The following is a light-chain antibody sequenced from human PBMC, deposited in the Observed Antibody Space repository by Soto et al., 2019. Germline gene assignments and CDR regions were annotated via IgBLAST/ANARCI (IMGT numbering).Light chain of an antibody. CDR3: QQYKNWPIT. V-gene: IGKV3-15*01. J-gene: IGKJ5*01. CDR2: GAS. Sequence: EIVMTQSPATPSVSPGERSTLXXRGSQSVSSKLAWYQQKPGQAPRXIIYGASTRATGIPARFSGSGAGTEFTLTISSLQSEDFAVYYCQQYKNWPITFGQGTRLEIK. CDR1: QSVSSK.